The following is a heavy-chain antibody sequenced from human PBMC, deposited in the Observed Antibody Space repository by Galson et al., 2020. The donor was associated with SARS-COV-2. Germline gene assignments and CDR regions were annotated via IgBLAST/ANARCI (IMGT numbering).Heavy chain of an antibody. CDR1: GFSLSTSGVG. CDR3: AHRDIVLGGPQGFDY. CDR2: IYWDDDK. J-gene: IGHJ4*02. Sequence: SGPTLVKPTQTLTLTCTFSGFSLSTSGVGVGWIRQPPCKALEWLALIYWDDDKRYSPSLKSRLTITKDTSKNQVVLTMTNMDPVDKDTYYCAHRDIVLGGPQGFDYWGQGTLVTGTS. V-gene: IGHV2-5*02. D-gene: IGHD2-8*02.